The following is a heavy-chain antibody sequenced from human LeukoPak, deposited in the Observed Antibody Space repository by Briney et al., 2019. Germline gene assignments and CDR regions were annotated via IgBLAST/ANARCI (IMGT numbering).Heavy chain of an antibody. CDR2: IYYSGST. Sequence: SETLSLTCTVSGGSISSYYWSWIRQPPGKGLECIGYIYYSGSTNYNPSLKSRVTISVDTSKNQFSLKLSSVTAADTAVYYCARTYGSGSYYFDYWGQGTLVTVSS. CDR1: GGSISSYY. CDR3: ARTYGSGSYYFDY. D-gene: IGHD3-10*01. J-gene: IGHJ4*02. V-gene: IGHV4-59*01.